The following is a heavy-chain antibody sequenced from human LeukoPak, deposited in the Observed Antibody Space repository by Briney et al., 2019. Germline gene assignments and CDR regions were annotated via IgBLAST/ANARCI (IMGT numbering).Heavy chain of an antibody. V-gene: IGHV4-59*08. CDR1: GGSISSYY. CDR2: IYYSGST. Sequence: SETLSLTCTVSGGSISSYYWSWIRQPPRKGLEWIGYIYYSGSTNYNPSLKSRVTISVDTSKNQFSLKLSSVAAADTAVYYCARLSGGYFDYWGQGTLVTVSS. CDR3: ARLSGGYFDY. D-gene: IGHD3-16*01. J-gene: IGHJ4*02.